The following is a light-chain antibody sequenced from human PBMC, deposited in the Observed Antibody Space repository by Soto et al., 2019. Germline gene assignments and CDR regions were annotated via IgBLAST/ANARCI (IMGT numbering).Light chain of an antibody. CDR2: EVS. Sequence: DIQLAQSPSTLSASIGDRVTITCRASQSICNLLAWYQQKPGKAPTLLIYEVSTLHSGVPSRFSGSGSGTEFTLTISSLRPDDFATYFCQQYNSYSTFGPATFRQGTKVDIK. CDR3: QQYNSYSTFGPAT. CDR1: QSICNL. V-gene: IGKV1-5*03. J-gene: IGKJ1*01.